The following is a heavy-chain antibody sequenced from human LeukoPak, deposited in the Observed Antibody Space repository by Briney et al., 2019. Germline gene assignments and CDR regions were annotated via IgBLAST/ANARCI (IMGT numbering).Heavy chain of an antibody. D-gene: IGHD3-10*01. V-gene: IGHV3-48*03. CDR3: ASTMVRGVTH. CDR1: GFTFSSYE. CDR2: ISSSGSTI. Sequence: PGGSLRLSCAASGFTFSSYEMNWVRQAPGKGLEWVSYISSSGSTIYYADSVKGRFTISRDNAKNSLYLQMNSLRAEDTAVYYCASTMVRGVTHWGQGTLVTVFS. J-gene: IGHJ4*02.